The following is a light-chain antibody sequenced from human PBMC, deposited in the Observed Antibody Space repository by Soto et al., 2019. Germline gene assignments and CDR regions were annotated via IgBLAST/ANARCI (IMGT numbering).Light chain of an antibody. V-gene: IGLV2-23*01. Sequence: QSALTQPASVSGSPGQSITISCTGTSNDVVTDNFVSWYQQHPGKAPKVMIFEDNKRPSGASNRFSGSKSGNTASLTISGLQAEDEADYYCCSYARSDILVVFGGGTKLTVL. CDR3: CSYARSDILVV. J-gene: IGLJ2*01. CDR2: EDN. CDR1: SNDVVTDNF.